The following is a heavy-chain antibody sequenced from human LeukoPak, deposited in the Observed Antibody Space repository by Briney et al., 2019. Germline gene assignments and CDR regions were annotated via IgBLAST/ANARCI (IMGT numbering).Heavy chain of an antibody. CDR1: GGSISSSSYY. D-gene: IGHD3-16*02. CDR3: ARVERLITFGGVIVD. CDR2: IYYSGST. Sequence: SETLSLTCTVSGGSISSSSYYWGWIRQPPGKGLEWIGSIYYSGSTYYNPSLKSRVTIPVDTSKNQFSLKLSSVTAADTAVYYCARVERLITFGGVIVDWGQGTLVTVSS. V-gene: IGHV4-39*07. J-gene: IGHJ4*02.